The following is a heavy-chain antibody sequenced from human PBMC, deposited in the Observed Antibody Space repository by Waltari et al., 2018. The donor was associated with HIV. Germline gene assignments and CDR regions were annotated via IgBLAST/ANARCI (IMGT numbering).Heavy chain of an antibody. V-gene: IGHV1-2*02. J-gene: IGHJ4*02. CDR1: GYAVTYHYS. CDR2: VRWKSGGT. Sequence: QVRLVPSGAAVTKPGASVTLSCKPSGYAVTYHYSLHCVRQAPGQGLEWMGWVRWKSGGTNYAQNLQRKVTMARDTSITTAYMDLSRLTSDDTAIYYCATRYCGGDSCYALDYWGQGTLVTVSS. D-gene: IGHD2-15*01. CDR3: ATRYCGGDSCYALDY.